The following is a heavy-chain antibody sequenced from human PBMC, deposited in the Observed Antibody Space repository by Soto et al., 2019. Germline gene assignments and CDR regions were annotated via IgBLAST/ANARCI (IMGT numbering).Heavy chain of an antibody. J-gene: IGHJ4*02. Sequence: QVQLVQSGAEVKKPGASVKVSCKASEYTFTGYYLHWVRQAPGQGLEWMGWIIPNNGGTKYVQKFQGRVTMTRDTSISTAYMELTGLRSDDSAVYFCARGEGGYNDEFDFWGQGTLVTVSS. V-gene: IGHV1-2*02. CDR1: EYTFTGYY. CDR2: IIPNNGGT. CDR3: ARGEGGYNDEFDF. D-gene: IGHD1-26*01.